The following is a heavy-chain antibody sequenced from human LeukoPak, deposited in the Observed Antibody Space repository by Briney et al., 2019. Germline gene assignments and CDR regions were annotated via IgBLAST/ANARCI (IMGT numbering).Heavy chain of an antibody. CDR3: ARHDSSVDYADY. Sequence: SETLSLTCSVSGGSISGSSYHWDWIRQPPGQGLEWIGGIYSSGSTSYNPSLKSRVTMSVDTSKNQFSLKLSSVTAADTAMYYCARHDSSVDYADYWGQGTLVTVSS. D-gene: IGHD3-22*01. CDR2: IYSSGST. V-gene: IGHV4-39*01. J-gene: IGHJ4*02. CDR1: GGSISGSSYH.